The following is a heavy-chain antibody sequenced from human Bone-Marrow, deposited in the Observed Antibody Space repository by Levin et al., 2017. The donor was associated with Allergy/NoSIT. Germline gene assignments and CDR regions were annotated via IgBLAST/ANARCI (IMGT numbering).Heavy chain of an antibody. V-gene: IGHV4-31*03. D-gene: IGHD3-22*01. CDR3: SRYYDSSGYCDY. CDR2: IHHSGAT. Sequence: PSETLSLTCTVSDGSISSGNYWTWIRQYPGKGLEWIGYIHHSGATYYNPSLQSRVTISVDTSKNQFSLEVTSVTAGDTAVYYCSRYYDSSGYCDYWGQGTLVTVSS. J-gene: IGHJ4*02. CDR1: DGSISSGNY.